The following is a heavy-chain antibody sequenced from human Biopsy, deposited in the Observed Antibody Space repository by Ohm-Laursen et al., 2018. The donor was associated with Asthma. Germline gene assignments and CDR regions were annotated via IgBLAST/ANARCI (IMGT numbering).Heavy chain of an antibody. V-gene: IGHV4-39*01. Sequence: GTLSLTCSLSSGSGGYMRSGNYYWGWIRQPPGKGLEWIGSIYYSGTTYYNPSLESRVTVSADTSKNQFSLKLASVTAADTAVYYCVRGSSSWHHGPFHYYYGLDVRGQGTTATVSS. CDR1: SGSGGYMRSGNYY. D-gene: IGHD6-13*01. J-gene: IGHJ6*02. CDR3: VRGSSSWHHGPFHYYYGLDV. CDR2: IYYSGTT.